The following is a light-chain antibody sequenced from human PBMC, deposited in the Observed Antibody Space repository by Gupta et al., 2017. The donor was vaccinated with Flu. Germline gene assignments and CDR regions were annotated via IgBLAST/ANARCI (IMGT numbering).Light chain of an antibody. Sequence: PSSLSASVGDRVTITCRASQSISNYLNWYQQNPGKAPKFLIFAASSLQSGVPSRFSGSGSGTDFTLTITRLQPEDFATYYCQQSHSTPLTFGGRTKVEIK. J-gene: IGKJ4*01. CDR1: QSISNY. V-gene: IGKV1-39*01. CDR3: QQSHSTPLT. CDR2: AAS.